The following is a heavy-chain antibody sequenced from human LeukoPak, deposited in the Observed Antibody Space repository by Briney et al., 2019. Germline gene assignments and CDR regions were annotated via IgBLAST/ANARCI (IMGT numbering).Heavy chain of an antibody. V-gene: IGHV3-30*18. CDR1: GFSFRAYG. D-gene: IGHD5-18*01. CDR3: AKDADTATIIYWYFDL. Sequence: PGRSLRLSCAASGFSFRAYGMHWVRQAPGKGLEWVAVISDDGGNEYYSDSVKGRFTISRDNSRNSLYLQMNSLRAEDTAVYYCAKDADTATIIYWYFDLWGRGTLVTVSS. CDR2: ISDDGGNE. J-gene: IGHJ2*01.